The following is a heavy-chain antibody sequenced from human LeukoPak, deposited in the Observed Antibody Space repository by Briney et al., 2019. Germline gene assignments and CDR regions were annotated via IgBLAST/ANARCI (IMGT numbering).Heavy chain of an antibody. CDR1: GGTFSSYA. J-gene: IGHJ6*03. CDR2: IIPIFGTA. V-gene: IGHV1-69*13. CDR3: ARVKAYSGSYYGYYYYYMDV. Sequence: RASVKVSCKASGGTFSSYAISWVRQAPGQGLEWMGGIIPIFGTANYAQKFQGRVTITADESTSTAYMELSSLRSEDTAVYYCARVKAYSGSYYGYYYYYMDVWGKGTTVTISS. D-gene: IGHD1-26*01.